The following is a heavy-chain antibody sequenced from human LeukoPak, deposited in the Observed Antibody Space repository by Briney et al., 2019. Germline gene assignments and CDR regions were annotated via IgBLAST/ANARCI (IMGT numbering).Heavy chain of an antibody. CDR1: GITFDDYG. CDR3: ANDGFYGDSNY. CDR2: VRHDGSKE. D-gene: IGHD4-17*01. J-gene: IGHJ4*02. Sequence: PGGSLRLSCAMSGITFDDYGMHWVRQPPGRGLERVAFVRHDGSKEHYADSVKGRFTISRDTSRNSLFLQMTSVTSDDTALYYCANDGFYGDSNYWGQGTLVTVSS. V-gene: IGHV3-30*02.